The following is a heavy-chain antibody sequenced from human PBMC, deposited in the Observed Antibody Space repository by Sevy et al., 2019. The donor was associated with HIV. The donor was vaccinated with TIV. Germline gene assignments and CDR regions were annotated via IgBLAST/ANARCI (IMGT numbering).Heavy chain of an antibody. J-gene: IGHJ4*02. Sequence: GGSLRLSCAASGFTFSSYAMSWVRQAPGKGLEWVSAISGRCSRTYVGDSVNGRFAFSRDNSKNTLHLQMNSLRAEDTAVYYCARDLEFYDYGDYGPAFMPDYWGQGTLVTVSS. V-gene: IGHV3-23*01. CDR2: ISGRCSRT. D-gene: IGHD4-17*01. CDR1: GFTFSSYA. CDR3: ARDLEFYDYGDYGPAFMPDY.